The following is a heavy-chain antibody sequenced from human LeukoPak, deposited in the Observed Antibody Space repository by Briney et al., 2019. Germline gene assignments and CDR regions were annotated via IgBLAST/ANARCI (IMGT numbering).Heavy chain of an antibody. J-gene: IGHJ4*02. Sequence: PGGSLRLSCEASGLTFSSYGMSWVRQAPGKGLQWFSAITGDGTTTYYADSVKGRFTISRDNSKNMLYLQMSSLRAEDTAVYYCAKMQGYFDYWGQGTLVPVSS. V-gene: IGHV3-23*01. CDR1: GLTFSSYG. CDR3: AKMQGYFDY. CDR2: ITGDGTTT.